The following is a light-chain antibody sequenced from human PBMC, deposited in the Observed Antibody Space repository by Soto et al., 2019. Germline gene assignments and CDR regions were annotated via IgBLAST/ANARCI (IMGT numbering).Light chain of an antibody. CDR2: GAS. CDR3: QQYNNWPPST. V-gene: IGKV3-15*01. Sequence: EIVMTQSPATLSVSPGERATLSCRASQSVSSNLAWYQQKPGQAPRLLIYGASTRSTGIPARFSGSGSGTEFTITISSLQSEDFADYYCQQYNNWPPSTFGQGTKLEIK. J-gene: IGKJ2*01. CDR1: QSVSSN.